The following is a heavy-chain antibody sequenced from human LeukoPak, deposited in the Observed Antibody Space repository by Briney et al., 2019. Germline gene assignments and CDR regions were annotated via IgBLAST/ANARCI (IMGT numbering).Heavy chain of an antibody. V-gene: IGHV3-23*01. CDR1: GFTFSSYA. CDR3: ARVGDYGDYFDY. CDR2: ISGSGGST. D-gene: IGHD4-17*01. Sequence: GGSLRLSCAASGFTFSSYAMSWVRQAPGKGLEWVSAISGSGGSTYYAGSVKGRFTISRDNSKNTLYLQMNSLRAEDTAVYYCARVGDYGDYFDYWGQGTLVTVSS. J-gene: IGHJ4*02.